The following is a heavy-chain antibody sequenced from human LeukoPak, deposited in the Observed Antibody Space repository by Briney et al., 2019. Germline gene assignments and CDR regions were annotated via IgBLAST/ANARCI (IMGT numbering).Heavy chain of an antibody. CDR1: GGTFSSYA. D-gene: IGHD3-22*01. J-gene: IGHJ3*02. CDR2: IIPILGIA. Sequence: SVKVSCKASGGTFSSYAISWVRQAPGQGLEWIGRIIPILGIANYAQKFQGRVTITADKSTSTAYMELSSLSSEDTAVYYCADAQNYYDSSDLDAFDIWGQGTMVTVSS. CDR3: ADAQNYYDSSDLDAFDI. V-gene: IGHV1-69*04.